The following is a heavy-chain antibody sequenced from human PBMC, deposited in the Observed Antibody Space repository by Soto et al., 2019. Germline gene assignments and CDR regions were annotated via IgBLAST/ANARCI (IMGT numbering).Heavy chain of an antibody. V-gene: IGHV1-2*02. CDR3: ASDSHYDILTGYSRNACDM. Sequence: SVNVSWKTSGYTFTAYYLHWVRQAPGQGLEWMGWIYPNSGATNYAQKFQGRVTMTTETSIRTVYMELSRLRSDDTAVYYCASDSHYDILTGYSRNACDMWGQGTMVTV. D-gene: IGHD3-9*01. CDR1: GYTFTAYY. J-gene: IGHJ3*02. CDR2: IYPNSGAT.